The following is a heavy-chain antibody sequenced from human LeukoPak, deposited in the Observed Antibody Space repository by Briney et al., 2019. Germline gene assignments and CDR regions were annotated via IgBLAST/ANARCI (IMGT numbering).Heavy chain of an antibody. V-gene: IGHV4-38-2*02. CDR2: IYHSGST. D-gene: IGHD1-26*01. Sequence: PSETLSLTCTVSGYSISSGYYWGWIRQPPGKGLEWIGSIYHSGSTYYNPSLKSRVTISVDTSKNQFSLKLSSVTAADTAVYYCARDVGATPRYFDYWGQGTLVTVSS. J-gene: IGHJ4*02. CDR3: ARDVGATPRYFDY. CDR1: GYSISSGYY.